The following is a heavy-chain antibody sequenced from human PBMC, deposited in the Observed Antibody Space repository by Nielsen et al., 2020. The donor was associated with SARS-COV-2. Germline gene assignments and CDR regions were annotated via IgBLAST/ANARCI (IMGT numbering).Heavy chain of an antibody. V-gene: IGHV1-18*01. D-gene: IGHD5-18*01. CDR3: ASASGYSYGFYYMDV. CDR2: ISGSNGNT. CDR1: GYTFSTYD. Sequence: ASVKVSCKASGYTFSTYDITWVRQAPGQGLEWMGWISGSNGNTNYARKFQGRVSMTRHTSTTTAFMELRSLRSDDTAVYYCASASGYSYGFYYMDVWGKGTTVTVSS. J-gene: IGHJ6*03.